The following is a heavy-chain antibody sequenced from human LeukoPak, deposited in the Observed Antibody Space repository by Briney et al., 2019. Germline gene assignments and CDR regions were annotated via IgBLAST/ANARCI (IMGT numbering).Heavy chain of an antibody. CDR1: GFTFSSYA. CDR3: ARDCSGGSCFLPGVY. V-gene: IGHV3-30*04. J-gene: IGHJ4*02. D-gene: IGHD2-15*01. Sequence: PGGSLRLSCAASGFTFSSYAMHWVHQAPGKGLEWVAVISYDGSNKYYADSVKGRFTISRDNSKNTLYLQMNSLRAEDTAVYYCARDCSGGSCFLPGVYWGQGTLVTVSS. CDR2: ISYDGSNK.